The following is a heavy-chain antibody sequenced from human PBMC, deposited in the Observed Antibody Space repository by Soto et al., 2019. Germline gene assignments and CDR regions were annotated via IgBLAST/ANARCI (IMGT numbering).Heavy chain of an antibody. J-gene: IGHJ6*02. Sequence: PGGSLRLSCAASGFTFSSYAMSWVRQAPGKGLEWVSAISGSGGSTYYADSVKGRFTISRDNSKNTLYLQMNSLRAEDTAVYYCARVGGLGDLAARRRTLSKHYGMDVWGQGTTVTVSS. CDR1: GFTFSSYA. CDR3: ARVGGLGDLAARRRTLSKHYGMDV. V-gene: IGHV3-23*01. D-gene: IGHD6-6*01. CDR2: ISGSGGST.